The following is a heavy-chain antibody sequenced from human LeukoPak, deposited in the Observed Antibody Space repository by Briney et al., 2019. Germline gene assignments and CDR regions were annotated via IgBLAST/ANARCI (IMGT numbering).Heavy chain of an antibody. CDR2: FYTSGAT. CDR1: GGSFTSDY. V-gene: IGHV4-4*07. J-gene: IGHJ4*02. CDR3: ARCRHGNCDYFDY. Sequence: PSETLSLTCTVSGGSFTSDYWSWIRQPAGKGLEWIGRFYTSGATNYNPSLKSRVTMSADTSKNQFSLKLRSVTAADTAVYYCARCRHGNCDYFDYWGQGTLVTVSS. D-gene: IGHD1-7*01.